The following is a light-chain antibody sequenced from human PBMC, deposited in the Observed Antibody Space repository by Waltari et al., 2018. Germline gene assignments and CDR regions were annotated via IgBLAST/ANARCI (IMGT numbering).Light chain of an antibody. CDR2: AAS. Sequence: DIQMTQSPSSLSASVGDRVTITCRASQSISNYLNWYQQKPGNAPKLLIYAASSLRSGVPSRFSGSGSGTDFTLTVSSLQPEDFATYYCQQSYSAPPYTFGQGTKLEVK. J-gene: IGKJ2*01. CDR1: QSISNY. V-gene: IGKV1-39*01. CDR3: QQSYSAPPYT.